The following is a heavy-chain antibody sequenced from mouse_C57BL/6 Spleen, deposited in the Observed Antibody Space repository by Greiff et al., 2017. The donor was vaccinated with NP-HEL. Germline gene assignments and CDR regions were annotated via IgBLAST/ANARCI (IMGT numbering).Heavy chain of an antibody. Sequence: QVQLQQSGAELVRPGASVTLSCKASGYTFTDYEMHWVKQTPVHGLEWIGAIDPETGGTAYNQKFKGKAILTADKSSSTAYMELRSLTSEDSAVYYCTRRLRQDYAMDYWGQGTSVTVSS. CDR1: GYTFTDYE. V-gene: IGHV1-15*01. CDR3: TRRLRQDYAMDY. J-gene: IGHJ4*01. CDR2: IDPETGGT. D-gene: IGHD2-4*01.